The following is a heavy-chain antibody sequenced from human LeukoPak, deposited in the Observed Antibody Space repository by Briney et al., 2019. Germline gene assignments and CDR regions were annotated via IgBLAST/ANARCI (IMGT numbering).Heavy chain of an antibody. V-gene: IGHV3-74*01. CDR3: ARDSRYYYDSRNYDNVAFDM. CDR2: IGSDGRTT. CDR1: GFTFSSYW. Sequence: QSGGSLRLSCAASGFTFSSYWMHWVRQGPGKGLVWVSRIGSDGRTTSYADSVKGRFTISRDNAKNTLYLQMNSLRVEDTAVYYCARDSRYYYDSRNYDNVAFDMWGQGTMVTVSS. D-gene: IGHD3-10*01. J-gene: IGHJ3*02.